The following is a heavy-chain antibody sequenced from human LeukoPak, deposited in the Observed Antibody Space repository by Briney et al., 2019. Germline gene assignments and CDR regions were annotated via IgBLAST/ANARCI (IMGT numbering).Heavy chain of an antibody. Sequence: PGGSLRLSCAASGFTFNSHTIHWVRQAPGKGLEGVAAISFDGNDKYYADSVKGRFTISRDSSKNTLYLQMNSLRAEDTAVYYCARDPTNYYYDSSGPIIWGQGTMVTVSS. CDR2: ISFDGNDK. D-gene: IGHD3-22*01. CDR3: ARDPTNYYYDSSGPII. CDR1: GFTFNSHT. J-gene: IGHJ3*02. V-gene: IGHV3-30-3*01.